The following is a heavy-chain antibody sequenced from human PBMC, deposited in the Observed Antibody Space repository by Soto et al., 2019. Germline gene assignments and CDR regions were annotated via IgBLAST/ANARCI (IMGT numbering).Heavy chain of an antibody. CDR1: GFTFSSYG. D-gene: IGHD4-17*01. V-gene: IGHV3-30*18. CDR3: AKDNTTVLFDY. Sequence: HPGGSLRLSCAASGFTFSSYGMHWVRQAPGKGLEWVAVISYDGSNKYYADSVKGRFTISRDNSKNTLYLQMNSLRAEDTAVYYCAKDNTTVLFDYWGQGTLVTAPQ. CDR2: ISYDGSNK. J-gene: IGHJ4*02.